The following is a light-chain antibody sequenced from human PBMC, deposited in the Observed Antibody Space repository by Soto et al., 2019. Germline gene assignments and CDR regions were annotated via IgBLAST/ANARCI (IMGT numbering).Light chain of an antibody. V-gene: IGKV3-15*01. J-gene: IGKJ1*01. CDR1: QSVSSN. Sequence: EIVMTQSPATLSVSPGERATLSCRASQSVSSNLAWYQQKPGQAPRLLIYGASTRATGIPARFSGSGSGTEFTLTRSSLQSEDFAVYYCQQYNNWTRTFGQGTKVEIK. CDR3: QQYNNWTRT. CDR2: GAS.